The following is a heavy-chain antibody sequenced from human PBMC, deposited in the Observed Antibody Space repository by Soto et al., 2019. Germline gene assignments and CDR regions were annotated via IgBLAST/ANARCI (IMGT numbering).Heavy chain of an antibody. J-gene: IGHJ5*02. V-gene: IGHV1-24*01. D-gene: IGHD3-10*01. CDR1: GYTLTELS. CDR3: ATDLSGNWFDP. CDR2: FDPEDGET. Sequence: ALVKVACKVSGYTLTELSMHWVRQAPGKGLEWMGGFDPEDGETIYAQKFQGRVTMTEDTSTDTAYMELSSLRSEDTAVYYCATDLSGNWFDPWGQGTLVTVSS.